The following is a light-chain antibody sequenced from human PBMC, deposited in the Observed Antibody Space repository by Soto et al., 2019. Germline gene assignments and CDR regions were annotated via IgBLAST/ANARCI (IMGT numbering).Light chain of an antibody. CDR2: AAS. J-gene: IGKJ1*01. Sequence: QMTQSPSSLSASVGDRVTITCRASQDIGNDLGWYQQKPGKAPNLLIYAASSLQSGVPSRFSGSGSGTDFTLTISCLQPEDCATYYCLQDYNYPTTFGPVSKV. CDR1: QDIGND. CDR3: LQDYNYPTT. V-gene: IGKV1-6*01.